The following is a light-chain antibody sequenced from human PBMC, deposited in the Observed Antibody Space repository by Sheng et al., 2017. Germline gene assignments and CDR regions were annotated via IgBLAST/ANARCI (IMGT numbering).Light chain of an antibody. CDR3: QVWDSGTHQVV. CDR1: NIASKS. CDR2: MIV. J-gene: IGLJ2*01. Sequence: SYVLTQPPSVSVAPGQTARITXGGDNIASKSVHWHQQSLARPLRWSSMMIVTGPQGSLSRVSGSNSGNTATLTISRVEIGDEAEYYCQVWDSGTHQVVFGGRDQADR. V-gene: IGLV3-21*02.